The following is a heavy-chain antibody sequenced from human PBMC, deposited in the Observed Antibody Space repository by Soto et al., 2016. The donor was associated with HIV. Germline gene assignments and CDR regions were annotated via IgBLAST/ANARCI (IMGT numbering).Heavy chain of an antibody. D-gene: IGHD6-19*01. Sequence: VQLVESGGGVVQPGRSLRLSCAASGFTFSRYAMHWVRQAPGKGLEWVAIISYDGSNKYYADSVKGRFTISRDNSKNTLYLQMNSLRAEDTAVYYCARVAFVRSTGWYGGDSDWWGQGTLVTVSS. V-gene: IGHV3-30*04. CDR1: GFTFSRYA. J-gene: IGHJ4*02. CDR2: ISYDGSNK. CDR3: ARVAFVRSTGWYGGDSDW.